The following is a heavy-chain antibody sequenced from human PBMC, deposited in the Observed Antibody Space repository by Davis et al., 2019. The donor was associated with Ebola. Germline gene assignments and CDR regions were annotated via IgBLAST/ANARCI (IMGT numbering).Heavy chain of an antibody. D-gene: IGHD1-26*01. CDR1: GYTFTGYY. CDR2: INPNSGGT. V-gene: IGHV1-2*02. CDR3: ARAPPKELPHPPYFDY. J-gene: IGHJ4*02. Sequence: ASVKVSCKASGYTFTGYYMHWVRQAPGQGLEWMGWINPNSGGTNYAQKFQGRVTMTRDTSISTAYMELSRLRSDDTAVYYCARAPPKELPHPPYFDYWGQGTLVTVSS.